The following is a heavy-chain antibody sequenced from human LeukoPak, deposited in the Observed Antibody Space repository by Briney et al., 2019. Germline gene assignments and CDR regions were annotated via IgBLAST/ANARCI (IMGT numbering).Heavy chain of an antibody. V-gene: IGHV1-46*01. Sequence: ASVKVSCKASGYTFTGYYMHWVRQAPGQGLEWMGIINPSGGSTSYAQKFQGRVTMTRDTSTSTAYMELSSLRSEDTAVYYCARDPPYCGGDCYSTPPFDYWGQGTLVTVSS. D-gene: IGHD2-21*02. CDR1: GYTFTGYY. CDR3: ARDPPYCGGDCYSTPPFDY. CDR2: INPSGGST. J-gene: IGHJ4*02.